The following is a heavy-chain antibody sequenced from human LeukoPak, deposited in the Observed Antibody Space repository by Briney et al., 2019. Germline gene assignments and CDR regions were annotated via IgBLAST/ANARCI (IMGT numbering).Heavy chain of an antibody. CDR2: INPSGGST. Sequence: ASVKVSCKASGYTFTSYYMHWVRQAPGQGLEWMGIINPSGGSTSYAQKFQGRVTMTRNTSISTAYMELSSLRSEDTAVYYCASQTGSLDYWGQGTLVTVSS. CDR1: GYTFTSYY. J-gene: IGHJ4*02. D-gene: IGHD3-10*01. CDR3: ASQTGSLDY. V-gene: IGHV1-46*01.